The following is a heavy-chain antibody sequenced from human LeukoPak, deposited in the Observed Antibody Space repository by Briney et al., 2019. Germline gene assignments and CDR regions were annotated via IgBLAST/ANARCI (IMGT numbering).Heavy chain of an antibody. Sequence: SETLSLTCTVSGGSISSSSYYWGWIRQPPGKGLEWIGSIYYSGSTYYNPSLKSRVTISVDTSKNQFSLKLSSVTAADTAVYYCASPGKVWVPAASRALEHWGQGTLVTVSS. J-gene: IGHJ1*01. CDR2: IYYSGST. CDR3: ASPGKVWVPAASRALEH. D-gene: IGHD2-2*01. CDR1: GGSISSSSYY. V-gene: IGHV4-39*01.